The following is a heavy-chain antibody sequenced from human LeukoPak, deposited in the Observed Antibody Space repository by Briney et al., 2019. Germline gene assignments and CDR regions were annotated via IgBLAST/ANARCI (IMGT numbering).Heavy chain of an antibody. Sequence: KPGGSLRLSCAASGFTFSSYRMNWVRQAPGKGLEWVSSISSSSSYIYYADSVKGRFTISRDNAKNSLYLQMNSLRAEDTAVYYCARDLTYGDYGFDYWGQGTLVTVSS. J-gene: IGHJ4*02. CDR3: ARDLTYGDYGFDY. CDR2: ISSSSSYI. CDR1: GFTFSSYR. V-gene: IGHV3-21*01. D-gene: IGHD4-17*01.